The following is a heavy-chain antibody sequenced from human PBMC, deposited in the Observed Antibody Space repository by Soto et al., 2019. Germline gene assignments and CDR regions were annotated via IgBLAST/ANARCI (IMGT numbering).Heavy chain of an antibody. CDR2: IIPILGIA. CDR3: GRAPRLYDSSGYVDY. CDR1: GGTFSSYT. V-gene: IGHV1-69*02. J-gene: IGHJ4*02. D-gene: IGHD3-22*01. Sequence: SVTVSCQASGGTFSSYTISWVRQAPRQGLEWMGRIIPILGIANYAQKFQGRVTITADKSTSTAYMELSSLRSEDTAVYYCGRAPRLYDSSGYVDYWGQGTLVTVSS.